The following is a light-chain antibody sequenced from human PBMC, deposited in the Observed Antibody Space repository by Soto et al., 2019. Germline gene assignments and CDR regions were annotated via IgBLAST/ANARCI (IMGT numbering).Light chain of an antibody. Sequence: EIVLTQSPATLSLSPGERATLSCRASQSVSSYLAWYQQKPGQAPRLLIYDASTRATGIPARFSGSGSGTDFTLTISSLEPEDFAVYYCQHRVTWPSLTFGWGTNVDIK. J-gene: IGKJ4*01. CDR2: DAS. V-gene: IGKV3-11*01. CDR1: QSVSSY. CDR3: QHRVTWPSLT.